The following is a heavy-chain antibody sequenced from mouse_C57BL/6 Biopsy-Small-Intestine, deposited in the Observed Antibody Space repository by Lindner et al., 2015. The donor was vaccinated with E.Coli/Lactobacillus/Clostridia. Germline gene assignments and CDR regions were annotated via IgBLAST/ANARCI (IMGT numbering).Heavy chain of an antibody. J-gene: IGHJ4*01. V-gene: IGHV14-2*01. CDR3: ASFIHSMDY. CDR1: GFNIKDYY. Sequence: VQLQESGAELVKPGASVKLSCTASGFNIKDYYMHWVKQRTEQGLEWIGRIDPEDGETKYAPKFQGKATLTADTSSNTAYLHLSSLTSEDTAVYYCASFIHSMDYWGQGTSVTVS. D-gene: IGHD1-1*01. CDR2: IDPEDGET.